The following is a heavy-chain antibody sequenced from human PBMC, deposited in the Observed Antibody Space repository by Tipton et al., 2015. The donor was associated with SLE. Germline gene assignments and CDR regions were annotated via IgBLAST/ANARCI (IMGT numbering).Heavy chain of an antibody. D-gene: IGHD2-2*01. CDR2: LRYDGSDK. V-gene: IGHV3-30*02. CDR1: GFTLSTYG. J-gene: IGHJ4*02. CDR3: AKDNLGYCSTTSCTFDS. Sequence: SLRLSCAASGFTLSTYGIHWVRQAPGKGLEWVTFLRYDGSDKYYADSVKGRFSISRDNSKNTLYLQLSSLRPEDTAVYYCAKDNLGYCSTTSCTFDSWGQGTLVTVSS.